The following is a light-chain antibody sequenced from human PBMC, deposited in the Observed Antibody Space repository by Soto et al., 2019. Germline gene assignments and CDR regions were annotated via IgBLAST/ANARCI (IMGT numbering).Light chain of an antibody. J-gene: IGLJ1*01. Sequence: QSVLTQPASGSGAPGQSITISCTGTSSDIGDSNYVSWYQQHPGKAPKLVIYDVSNRPSGVSNRFSGSKSANTASLTISGLQAEDEADYYCSSFRSSSTSYVFGTGTKVT. CDR2: DVS. CDR3: SSFRSSSTSYV. V-gene: IGLV2-14*03. CDR1: SSDIGDSNY.